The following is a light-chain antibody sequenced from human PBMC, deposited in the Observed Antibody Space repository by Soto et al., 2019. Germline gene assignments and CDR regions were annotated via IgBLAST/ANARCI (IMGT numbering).Light chain of an antibody. V-gene: IGKV1-9*01. CDR1: QGISSF. J-gene: IGKJ1*01. CDR2: GAS. Sequence: DIQLTQSPSFLSASVGDRGTITCRASQGISSFLAWYQQRPGKAPKLLIFGASILQTGVPSRFSGSGSGTEFTLTINSLQPEDFATYYCQQFNAYPRTFGQGTKVDI. CDR3: QQFNAYPRT.